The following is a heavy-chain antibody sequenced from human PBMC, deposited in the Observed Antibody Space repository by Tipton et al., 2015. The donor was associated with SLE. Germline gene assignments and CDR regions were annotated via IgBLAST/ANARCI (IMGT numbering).Heavy chain of an antibody. J-gene: IGHJ4*02. CDR2: IHYTGTP. D-gene: IGHD4-11*01. V-gene: IGHV4-59*01. Sequence: TLSLTCTVPCGSLTHYYWNWVRQSPGKGLEWLGYIHYTGTPYYKPSLKSRIAVSVDTSSNQLSLRLTSLTPADTAVYYCARSGRSNFDPPDFWGQGTLATVSS. CDR3: ARSGRSNFDPPDF. CDR1: CGSLTHYY.